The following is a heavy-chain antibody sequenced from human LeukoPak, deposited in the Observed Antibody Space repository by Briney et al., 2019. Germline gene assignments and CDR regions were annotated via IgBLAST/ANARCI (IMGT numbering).Heavy chain of an antibody. D-gene: IGHD1-26*01. CDR1: GFTFSSYW. CDR3: ARDVVGASHY. Sequence: GGSLRPSCAPSGFTFSSYWMSWVRRPPGRGRGWVANINRDGSEKYYVDSVKGRFTISRHNAKNSLYLQMDSLRAEDTAVYYCARDVVGASHYWGQGTLVTVSS. V-gene: IGHV3-7*01. CDR2: INRDGSEK. J-gene: IGHJ4*02.